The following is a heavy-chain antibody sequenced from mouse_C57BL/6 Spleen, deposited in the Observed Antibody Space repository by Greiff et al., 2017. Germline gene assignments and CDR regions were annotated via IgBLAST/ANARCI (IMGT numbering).Heavy chain of an antibody. V-gene: IGHV1-64*01. J-gene: IGHJ1*03. CDR3: ARRGDGSSYQYFDV. CDR1: GYTFTSYW. D-gene: IGHD1-1*01. Sequence: QVQLQQPGAELVKPGASVKLSCKASGYTFTSYWMHWVKQRPGQGLEWIGMIHPNSGSTNYNEKFKSKATLTVDKSSSTAYMQLSSLTSEDSAVYYCARRGDGSSYQYFDVWGTGTTVTVSS. CDR2: IHPNSGST.